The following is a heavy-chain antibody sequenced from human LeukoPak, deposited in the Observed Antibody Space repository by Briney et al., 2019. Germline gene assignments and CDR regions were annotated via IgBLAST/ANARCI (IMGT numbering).Heavy chain of an antibody. J-gene: IGHJ4*02. Sequence: TLSLTCAVSGGSISSGGYSWSWIRQPPGKGLEWIGYIYYSGSTYYNPSLKSRVTISVDTSKNQFSLKLSSVTAADTAVYYCARERFLEGSYYFDYWGQGTLVTVSS. V-gene: IGHV4-30-4*07. CDR2: IYYSGST. D-gene: IGHD3-3*01. CDR1: GGSISSGGYS. CDR3: ARERFLEGSYYFDY.